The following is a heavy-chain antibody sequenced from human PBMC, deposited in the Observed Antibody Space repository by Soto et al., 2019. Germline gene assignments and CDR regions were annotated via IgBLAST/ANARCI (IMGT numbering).Heavy chain of an antibody. CDR1: GYSFTNYW. D-gene: IGHD2-2*02. V-gene: IGHV5-10-1*01. Sequence: PGESLKISCKGSGYSFTNYWITWVRQMPGKGLEWMGRVDPSDSYSNYSPSFKGHVTISADKSISTAYLQWSSLKASDTAIYYCARRGGPNYCSSSSCYTGLDYWGQGTLVTVSS. CDR2: VDPSDSYS. CDR3: ARRGGPNYCSSSSCYTGLDY. J-gene: IGHJ4*02.